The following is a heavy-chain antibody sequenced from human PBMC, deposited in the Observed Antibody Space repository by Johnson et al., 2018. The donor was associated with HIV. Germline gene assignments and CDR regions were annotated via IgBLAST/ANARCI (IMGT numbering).Heavy chain of an antibody. CDR1: GFTFSSYG. D-gene: IGHD6-13*01. CDR2: IWYDGSNK. V-gene: IGHV3-33*01. CDR3: ARDILLLSSRGKAFDI. J-gene: IGHJ3*02. Sequence: QVQLVESGGGVVQPGRSLRLSCAASGFTFSSYGMHWVRQAPGKGLEGVAVIWYDGSNKYYADSVKGRFTISRDNSKNTLYLQMNSLRAEYTAVYYCARDILLLSSRGKAFDIWGQGTMVTVSS.